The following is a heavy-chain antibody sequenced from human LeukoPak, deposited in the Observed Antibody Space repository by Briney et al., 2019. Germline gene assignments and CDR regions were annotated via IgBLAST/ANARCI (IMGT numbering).Heavy chain of an antibody. CDR3: ASGTYYYFDL. CDR1: DGSISSYY. Sequence: SETLSLTCTVSDGSISSYYWSWIRQPPGKGLEWIGYIYYSGSTNYNPSLKNRVTISVDTSKNQFSLKLRSVTAADTAVYYCASGTYYYFDLWGQGTLVTVSS. CDR2: IYYSGST. D-gene: IGHD1-26*01. J-gene: IGHJ4*02. V-gene: IGHV4-59*08.